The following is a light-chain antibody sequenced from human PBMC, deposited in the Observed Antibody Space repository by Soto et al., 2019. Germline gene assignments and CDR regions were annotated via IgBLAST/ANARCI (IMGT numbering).Light chain of an antibody. CDR2: KAS. CDR3: QQYISYCT. CDR1: QSISSW. J-gene: IGKJ1*01. V-gene: IGKV1-5*03. Sequence: DIQMTQSPSTLSASIGDRVTITCRASQSISSWLAWYQQKPGKAPKLLIYKASNLDSGVPSRFSGSGSGTEFTLTISSRQPDDFATYYCQQYISYCTFGQGTKVEIK.